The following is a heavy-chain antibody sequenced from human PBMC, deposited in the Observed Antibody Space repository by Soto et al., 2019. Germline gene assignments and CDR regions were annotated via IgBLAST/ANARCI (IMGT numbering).Heavy chain of an antibody. CDR2: ISAYNGNT. J-gene: IGHJ2*01. CDR3: GGADYYDSSGYWDFDL. Sequence: ASVKVSCKASGYTFTSYGISWVRQAPGQGLEWMGCISAYNGNTNYAQKLQGRVTMTTDTSTSTAYMELRSLRSDDTAVYYCGGADYYDSSGYWDFDLWGRGTLVTVSS. V-gene: IGHV1-18*01. D-gene: IGHD3-22*01. CDR1: GYTFTSYG.